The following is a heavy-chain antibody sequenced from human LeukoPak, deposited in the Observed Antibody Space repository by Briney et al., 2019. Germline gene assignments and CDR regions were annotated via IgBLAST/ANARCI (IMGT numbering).Heavy chain of an antibody. CDR2: ISAGNGNT. CDR3: AREATYYDILTGYFTHYYFDY. CDR1: GYTFTSYA. Sequence: GASVKVSCKASGYTFTSYAMHWVRQAPGQRLEWMGWISAGNGNTKYSQEFQGRVTITKDTSASTAYMELSSLRSEDMAVYYCAREATYYDILTGYFTHYYFDYWGQGTLVTVSS. V-gene: IGHV1-3*03. D-gene: IGHD3-9*01. J-gene: IGHJ4*02.